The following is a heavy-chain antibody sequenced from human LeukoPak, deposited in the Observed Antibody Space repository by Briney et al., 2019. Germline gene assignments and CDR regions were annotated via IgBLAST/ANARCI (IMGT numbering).Heavy chain of an antibody. CDR3: ARVRENYPDY. CDR1: GITLSNYW. J-gene: IGHJ4*02. Sequence: GRSLRLSCAASGITLSNYWMHWVRQVPGKGLVWVSRINYEGSTTSYADSVKGRFTISRDNAKNSLYLQMNSLRAEDTAVYYCARVRENYPDYWGQGTLVTVSS. CDR2: INYEGSTT. V-gene: IGHV3-74*01. D-gene: IGHD1-7*01.